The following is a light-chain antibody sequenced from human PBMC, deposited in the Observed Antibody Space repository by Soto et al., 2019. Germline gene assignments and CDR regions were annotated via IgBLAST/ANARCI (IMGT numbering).Light chain of an antibody. J-gene: IGLJ1*01. CDR1: SSDVGGYNF. CDR2: EVS. CDR3: SSYAGSNIYV. Sequence: QSVLAQPPSASGSPGQSVTISCTGTSSDVGGYNFVSWYQHHPGKAPKVIIYEVSKRPSGVPNRFSGSKSGNTASLTVSGLQAEDEADYYCSSYAGSNIYVFGTGTKVTV. V-gene: IGLV2-8*01.